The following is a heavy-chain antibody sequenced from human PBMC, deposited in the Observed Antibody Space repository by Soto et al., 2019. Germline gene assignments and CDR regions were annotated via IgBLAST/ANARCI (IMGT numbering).Heavy chain of an antibody. J-gene: IGHJ4*02. CDR2: INHSGST. V-gene: IGHV4-34*01. Sequence: QVQLQQWGAGLLKPSETLSLTCAVYGGSFSGYYWSWIRQPPGKGLEWIGEINHSGSTNYNPSLKSRVTISVDTSKNQFSLKLSSVTAADTAVYYCARGGRYDYVWGSYRSPPFDYWGQGTLVTVSS. D-gene: IGHD3-16*02. CDR3: ARGGRYDYVWGSYRSPPFDY. CDR1: GGSFSGYY.